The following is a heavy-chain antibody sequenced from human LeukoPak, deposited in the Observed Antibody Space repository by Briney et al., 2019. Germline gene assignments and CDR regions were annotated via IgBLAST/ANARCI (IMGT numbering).Heavy chain of an antibody. J-gene: IGHJ5*02. V-gene: IGHV4-59*01. CDR2: IYYSGST. Sequence: SETLSLTCTVSGGSISSYYWSWIRQPPGKGLEWIGYIYYSGSTNYNPSLKSRVTISVDTSKNQFSLKLSSVTAADTAVYYCARDEGSYWHNWFDPWGQGTLVTVSS. D-gene: IGHD1-26*01. CDR3: ARDEGSYWHNWFDP. CDR1: GGSISSYY.